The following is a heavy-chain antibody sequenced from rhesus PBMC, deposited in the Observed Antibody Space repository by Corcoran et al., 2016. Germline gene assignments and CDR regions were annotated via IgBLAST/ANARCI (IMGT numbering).Heavy chain of an antibody. V-gene: IGHV2S1*01. CDR1: GFSLSTDFGG. CDR3: VRVDWLKTPNYGTFDF. Sequence: QVTLKESGPALVKPTQTLTLTCSLAGFSLSTDFGGVGWLRQPPGTALEWLANIYWDNYKYYSSSLRPRLTISKDSSGNQVVLTMTNMDPVDTATYYCVRVDWLKTPNYGTFDFWGQGVVVTVSS. D-gene: IGHD1-26*01. J-gene: IGHJ4*01. CDR2: IYWDNYK.